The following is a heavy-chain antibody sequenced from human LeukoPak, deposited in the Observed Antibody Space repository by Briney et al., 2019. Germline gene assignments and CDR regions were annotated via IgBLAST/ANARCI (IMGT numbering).Heavy chain of an antibody. V-gene: IGHV3-23*01. D-gene: IGHD6-19*01. CDR3: ANSKYSSGSHFDY. CDR2: ISGNGGNI. CDR1: GFTFSSYA. J-gene: IGHJ4*02. Sequence: GGSLRLSCAASGFTFSSYAMSWVRQAPGKGLEWVSTISGNGGNIYYADSVKGRFTISRDNSKNTLYLQMNSLRAEDTAVYYCANSKYSSGSHFDYWGQGTLVTVSS.